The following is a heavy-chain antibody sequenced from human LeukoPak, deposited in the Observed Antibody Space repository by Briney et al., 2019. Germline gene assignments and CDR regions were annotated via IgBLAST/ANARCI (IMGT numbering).Heavy chain of an antibody. CDR1: GYSFTSYW. Sequence: GESLKISCKGSGYSFTSYWIGWVRQMPGKGLEWMGIIYPGDSDTGYSPSFQGQVTISADKSISTAYLQWSSLKASDTAMYYCARHVALGYYYYGMDVWGQGTTVTVSS. D-gene: IGHD2-21*01. J-gene: IGHJ6*02. CDR2: IYPGDSDT. CDR3: ARHVALGYYYYGMDV. V-gene: IGHV5-51*01.